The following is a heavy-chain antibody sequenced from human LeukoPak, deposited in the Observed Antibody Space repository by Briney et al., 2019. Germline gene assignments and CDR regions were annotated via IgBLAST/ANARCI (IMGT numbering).Heavy chain of an antibody. CDR3: ATRYNYYDSSGYYYFDY. CDR2: IYPGDSDT. Sequence: NRGESLKISCKGSGYSFTSYWIGWVRQLPGKGLEWMGIIYPGDSDTRYSPSFQGQVTISADKSISTAYLQWSSLKASDTAMYYCATRYNYYDSSGYYYFDYWGQGTLVTVSS. V-gene: IGHV5-51*01. CDR1: GYSFTSYW. D-gene: IGHD3-22*01. J-gene: IGHJ4*02.